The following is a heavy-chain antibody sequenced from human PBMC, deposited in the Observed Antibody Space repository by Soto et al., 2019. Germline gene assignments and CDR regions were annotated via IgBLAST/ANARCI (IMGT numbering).Heavy chain of an antibody. J-gene: IGHJ4*02. Sequence: EVQLVESGGGLVKPGGSLRLSCAASGFTFSNAWMSWVRQAPGKGLEWVGRIKSKTDGGTTDYAAPVKGRFTISRDDSKNTLYLQMNSLKTEDTAVYYCARESGSYRLLDCWGPGTLVTVSS. CDR1: GFTFSNAW. V-gene: IGHV3-15*01. CDR2: IKSKTDGGTT. D-gene: IGHD3-10*01. CDR3: ARESGSYRLLDC.